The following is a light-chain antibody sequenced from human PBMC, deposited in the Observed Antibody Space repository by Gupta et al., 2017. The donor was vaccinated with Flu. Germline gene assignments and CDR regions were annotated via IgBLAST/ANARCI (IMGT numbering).Light chain of an antibody. V-gene: IGLV2-8*01. J-gene: IGLJ2*01. Sequence: QSALTQPHSASGSPGHSVIMSCTGTSSDVGGYNYVSWYKQHPGKAPKLIIYEVNKRPSGVPDRYSGSMTGKTASRTVSGHRAEDETNNYFCSYGCSEFFGGRTKLTVL. CDR3: CSYGCSEF. CDR1: SSDVGGYNY. CDR2: EVN.